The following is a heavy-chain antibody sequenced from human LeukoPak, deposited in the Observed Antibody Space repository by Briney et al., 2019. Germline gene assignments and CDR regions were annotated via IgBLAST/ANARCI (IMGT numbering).Heavy chain of an antibody. CDR3: ARWSYYDSSGYFVGAFDI. CDR2: INPSGGST. D-gene: IGHD3-22*01. V-gene: IGHV1-46*01. J-gene: IGHJ3*02. Sequence: ASVKVSCKASGYTLTSYYMHWVRQAPGQGLEWMGLINPSGGSTRYAQKFQGRVTVTRDTSTSTLYMEVSSLRSQDTAVYYCARWSYYDSSGYFVGAFDIWGQGTMVTVSS. CDR1: GYTLTSYY.